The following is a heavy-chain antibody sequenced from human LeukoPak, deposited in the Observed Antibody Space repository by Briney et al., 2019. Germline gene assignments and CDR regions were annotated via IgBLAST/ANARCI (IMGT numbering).Heavy chain of an antibody. CDR3: ARSYGSSGWRGYFDS. Sequence: GASVKVSCKASGYTFTNYYIHWVRQAPGQGLEWMGLINPSGGSTSYAQRFQGRVTMTRDTSTSTVYMELSSLRSEDTAVYYCARSYGSSGWRGYFDSWGQGTLVTVSS. V-gene: IGHV1-46*01. CDR2: INPSGGST. CDR1: GYTFTNYY. J-gene: IGHJ4*02. D-gene: IGHD6-19*01.